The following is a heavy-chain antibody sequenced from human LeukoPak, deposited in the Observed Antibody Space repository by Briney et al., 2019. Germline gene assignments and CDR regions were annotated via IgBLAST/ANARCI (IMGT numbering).Heavy chain of an antibody. CDR2: INLDGSQK. CDR3: ARKRPNYFDY. CDR1: GFSFSTFV. Sequence: PGGSLRLSCAASGFSFSTFVMHWVRQAPGKGLEWVANINLDGSQKYYVDSVKGRFTISRDNAENSLYLQMNSLRAEDTALYYCARKRPNYFDYWGQGTLVTVSS. J-gene: IGHJ4*02. V-gene: IGHV3-7*01.